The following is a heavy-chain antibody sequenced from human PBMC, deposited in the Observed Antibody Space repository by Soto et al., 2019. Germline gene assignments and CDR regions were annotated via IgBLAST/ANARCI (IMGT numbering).Heavy chain of an antibody. CDR3: VRDSGWPILNFDS. J-gene: IGHJ4*02. D-gene: IGHD3-10*01. CDR1: VFDFRSYG. CDR2: ASYDGSET. Sequence: WRSLRLSCAASVFDFRSYGIHWFRQAPGRGLEWVAAASYDGSETYYADSAKGRFTVSKEISKNTAFLQMNALRHEDTAVYFCVRDSGWPILNFDSWGQGTLVTVSS. V-gene: IGHV3-30*03.